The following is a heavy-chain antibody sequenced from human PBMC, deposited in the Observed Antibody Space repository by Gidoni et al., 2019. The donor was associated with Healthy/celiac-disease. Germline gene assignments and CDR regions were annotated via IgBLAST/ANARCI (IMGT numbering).Heavy chain of an antibody. D-gene: IGHD3-10*01. Sequence: EVQLVESGGGLVQPGRSLRLSCTASGFTFGDYAMSWVRQAPGKGLEWVGFIRSKAYGVTTEYAASVKGRFTISRDDSKSIAYLQMNSLKTEDTAVYYCTRRLLWFGESPRDYWGQGTLVTVSS. CDR1: GFTFGDYA. V-gene: IGHV3-49*04. CDR2: IRSKAYGVTT. CDR3: TRRLLWFGESPRDY. J-gene: IGHJ4*02.